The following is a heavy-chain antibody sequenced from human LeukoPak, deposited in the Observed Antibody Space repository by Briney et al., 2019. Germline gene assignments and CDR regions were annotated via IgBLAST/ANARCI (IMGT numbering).Heavy chain of an antibody. CDR2: IIPMFGTT. CDR1: GGTFSNYA. Sequence: ASVKVSCKASGGTFSNYAISWVRQAPGQGLEWMGRIIPMFGTTNYAQKFQGRVTITTDESTSTAYMEVSSLRIEDTAGYYCASVTVTTWAPDGHMDVWGKGTTVTVSS. CDR3: ASVTVTTWAPDGHMDV. J-gene: IGHJ6*03. D-gene: IGHD4-11*01. V-gene: IGHV1-69*05.